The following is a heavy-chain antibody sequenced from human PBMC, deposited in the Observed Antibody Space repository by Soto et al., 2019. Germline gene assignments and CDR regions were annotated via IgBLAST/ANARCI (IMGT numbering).Heavy chain of an antibody. D-gene: IGHD2-2*02. CDR3: AKEIGSCSRTSCHNYDYYGMDV. J-gene: IGHJ6*02. Sequence: EVQLLDSWGGLVQPGGSLRLSCAASGFTFSSYAISWVRQAPGKGLECVSAISGSGGSTDYADAVKGRFTICRDNSKNTLYLQMTSLRAEDTAVYHCAKEIGSCSRTSCHNYDYYGMDVWGQGTTVTVSS. CDR1: GFTFSSYA. CDR2: ISGSGGST. V-gene: IGHV3-23*01.